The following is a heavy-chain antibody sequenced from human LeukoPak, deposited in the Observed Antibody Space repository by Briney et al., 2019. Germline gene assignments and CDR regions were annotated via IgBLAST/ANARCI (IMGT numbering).Heavy chain of an antibody. CDR1: GFIFSDYY. D-gene: IGHD3-16*01. Sequence: GGSLRLSCAASGFIFSDYYMSWIRRAPGKGLEWVSTIKGTGLTTYYADSVKGRFTISRDNAKNSLFLQMSSLRADDTAIYYCARAGELRYMDVWGKGTADTVSS. CDR3: ARAGELRYMDV. J-gene: IGHJ6*03. V-gene: IGHV3-11*04. CDR2: IKGTGLTT.